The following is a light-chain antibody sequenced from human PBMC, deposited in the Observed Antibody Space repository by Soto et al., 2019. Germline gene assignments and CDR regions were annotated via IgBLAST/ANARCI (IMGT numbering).Light chain of an antibody. CDR1: QSVSSSY. V-gene: IGKV3-20*01. CDR2: GAS. J-gene: IGKJ1*01. CDR3: QQHGSSPPT. Sequence: EIVLTQSPGTLSLSPGERATLSCRASQSVSSSYLAWYQQKPGQAPRLLFYGASRRATGIPDRFSGSGSGTDFTLTISRLEPEDFAVYYCQQHGSSPPTFGQGTKVEFK.